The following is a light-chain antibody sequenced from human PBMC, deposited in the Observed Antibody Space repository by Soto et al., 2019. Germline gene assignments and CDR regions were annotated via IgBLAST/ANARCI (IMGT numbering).Light chain of an antibody. J-gene: IGKJ1*01. CDR1: QSISNW. CDR2: HAS. CDR3: QQYDNWPWT. Sequence: EIQMTHSPSTLPASVGDRVTITCRASQSISNWLAWYQQKPGPAPKLLIYHASTLESGVPSRFSGSGSGTEFTLTISSLQSEDFAVYYCQQYDNWPWTFGQGTKVDIK. V-gene: IGKV1-5*01.